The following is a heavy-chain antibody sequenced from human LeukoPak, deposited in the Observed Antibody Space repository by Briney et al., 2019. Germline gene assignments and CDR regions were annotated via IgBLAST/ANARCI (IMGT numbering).Heavy chain of an antibody. CDR1: GGTFSSYA. D-gene: IGHD4-17*01. CDR2: IIPIFGTA. CDR3: ARHYGDYDISRTLFDY. V-gene: IGHV1-69*13. Sequence: SVKVSCKASGGTFSSYAISWVRQAPRQGLEWMGGIIPIFGTANYAQKFQGRVTITADESTSTAYMELSSLRSEDTAVYYCARHYGDYDISRTLFDYWGQGTLVTVSS. J-gene: IGHJ4*02.